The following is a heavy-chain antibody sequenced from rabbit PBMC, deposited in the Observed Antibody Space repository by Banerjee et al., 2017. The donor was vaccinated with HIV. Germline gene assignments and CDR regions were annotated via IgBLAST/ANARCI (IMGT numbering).Heavy chain of an antibody. J-gene: IGHJ4*01. D-gene: IGHD5-1*01. V-gene: IGHV1S45*01. CDR2: INTSSGNT. Sequence: QEQLEESGGDLVKPEGSLTLTCTASGFSFSNKYVMCWVRQAPGKGLEWIACINTSSGNTVYANWAKGRFTISKTSSTTVTLQMTSLTAADTATYFCARDGGSSYHDYFNFWGPGTLVTVS. CDR1: GFSFSNKYV. CDR3: ARDGGSSYHDYFNF.